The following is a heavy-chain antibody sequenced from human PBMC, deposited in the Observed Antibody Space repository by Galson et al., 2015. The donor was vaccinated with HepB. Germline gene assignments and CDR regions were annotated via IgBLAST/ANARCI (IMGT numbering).Heavy chain of an antibody. CDR1: GATLSNYN. J-gene: IGHJ4*02. D-gene: IGHD1-26*01. CDR3: TTHSGGYHYFDY. Sequence: SLRRSCAASGATLSNYNMNWVRQAPGKGLEWVSYISSSSNTIYYADSVRGRFTISRDNAKNSLYLQMNSLRDEDTAMYYCTTHSGGYHYFDYWGQGTLVTVSS. CDR2: ISSSSNTI. V-gene: IGHV3-48*02.